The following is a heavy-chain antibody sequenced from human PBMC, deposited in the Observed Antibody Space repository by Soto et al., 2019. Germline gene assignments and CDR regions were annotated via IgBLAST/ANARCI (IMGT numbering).Heavy chain of an antibody. J-gene: IGHJ3*02. CDR1: GYSFASYW. CDR2: IYPGDSDT. V-gene: IGHV5-51*01. Sequence: VESLKISCKGSGYSFASYWIGWLRQMPGKGLEWMGIIYPGDSDTRYSASFQVQVTISADMSISTAYLQWSSLKASDTAMYSCARRGGITMTTGAFDIGRQRTMVTASS. CDR3: ARRGGITMTTGAFDI. D-gene: IGHD3-22*01.